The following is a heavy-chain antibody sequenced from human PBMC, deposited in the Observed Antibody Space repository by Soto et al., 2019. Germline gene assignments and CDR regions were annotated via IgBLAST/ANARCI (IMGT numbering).Heavy chain of an antibody. CDR2: IYSSGST. J-gene: IGHJ4*02. V-gene: IGHV4-61*01. Sequence: SETLSLTCTVSGDSVSSDSYYWTWIRQPPGKGLEWIGHIYSSGSTKYNPSLQSRVTISLDTSSNQFSLELTSVTAADTAIYYCARDIRGYSRAFDYWGQGTLVTVSS. D-gene: IGHD5-18*01. CDR3: ARDIRGYSRAFDY. CDR1: GDSVSSDSYY.